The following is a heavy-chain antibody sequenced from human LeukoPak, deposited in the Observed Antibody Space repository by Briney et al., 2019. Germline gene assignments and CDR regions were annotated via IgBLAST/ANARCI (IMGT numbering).Heavy chain of an antibody. D-gene: IGHD3-3*01. CDR1: GGSTSNYF. CDR2: IHTSGST. CDR3: ARDPEGHGYYFDY. J-gene: IGHJ4*02. Sequence: SETLSLTCTVSGGSTSNYFCTWSRQSAGKGLEWIGRIHTSGSTNYNPSLKSRVSMSVDTSKNQFSLKLSSVTAADTAVYYCARDPEGHGYYFDYWGQGALVTVSS. V-gene: IGHV4-4*07.